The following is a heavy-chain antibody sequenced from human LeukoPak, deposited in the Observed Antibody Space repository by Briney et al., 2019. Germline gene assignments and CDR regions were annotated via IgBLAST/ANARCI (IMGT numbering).Heavy chain of an antibody. CDR2: INPNTGGT. CDR3: ARVSYGNNATPFDF. D-gene: IGHD2-8*01. V-gene: IGHV1-2*06. Sequence: GASVKVSCKASGYIFTDYYIHWVRQAPGQGPEWMGRINPNTGGTDYVQKFQGRVTMTRDTSLSTAFMELSSLKSDDTAVYYCARVSYGNNATPFDFWGQVSLVTVSS. CDR1: GYIFTDYY. J-gene: IGHJ4*02.